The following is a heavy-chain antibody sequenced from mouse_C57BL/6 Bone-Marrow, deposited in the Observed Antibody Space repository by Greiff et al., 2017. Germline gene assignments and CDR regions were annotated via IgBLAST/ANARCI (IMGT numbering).Heavy chain of an antibody. CDR3: ARNYYYWYFDV. CDR2: FDPNSGGT. V-gene: IGHV1-72*01. J-gene: IGHJ1*03. Sequence: QVQLQQPGAELVKPGASVKLSCKASGYTFTSYWMHWVKQRPGRGLAWIGRFDPNSGGTKYNATVKSKATLTVDKPSSTAYMQLSSLTSEDSAVYYCARNYYYWYFDVWGTGTTVTVSS. CDR1: GYTFTSYW. D-gene: IGHD1-1*01.